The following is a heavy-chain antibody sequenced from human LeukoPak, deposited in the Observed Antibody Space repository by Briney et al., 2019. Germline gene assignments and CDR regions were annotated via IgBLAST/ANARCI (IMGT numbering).Heavy chain of an antibody. CDR3: AKNGYYFSSGTYDGY. J-gene: IGHJ4*02. CDR2: ISGSGGST. Sequence: GGSLRLSCAASGFTFSSYAMSWVRQAPGKGLEWLSGISGSGGSTYYADSVKGRFTISRDNSKDTLYLQMNSLRAEDTALYYCAKNGYYFSSGTYDGYWGQGTLVTVSS. V-gene: IGHV3-23*01. D-gene: IGHD3-10*01. CDR1: GFTFSSYA.